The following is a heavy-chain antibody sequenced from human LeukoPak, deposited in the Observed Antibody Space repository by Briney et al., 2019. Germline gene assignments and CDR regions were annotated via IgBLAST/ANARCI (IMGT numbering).Heavy chain of an antibody. D-gene: IGHD2-2*01. V-gene: IGHV4-34*01. Sequence: SETLSLTCAVYGWSFNDYYWNWIRQPPGKGLEWIGEVNARGDTNYHRSLKSRVTISVDTSKNQFSLRLTPMIAADTAVYYCARGQVPAARGYNWFDPWGQGTLVTVSS. J-gene: IGHJ5*02. CDR1: GWSFNDYY. CDR2: VNARGDT. CDR3: ARGQVPAARGYNWFDP.